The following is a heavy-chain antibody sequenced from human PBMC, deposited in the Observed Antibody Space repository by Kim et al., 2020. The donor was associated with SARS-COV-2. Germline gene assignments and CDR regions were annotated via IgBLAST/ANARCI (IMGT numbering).Heavy chain of an antibody. CDR2: ISYGGSNI. J-gene: IGHJ6*02. Sequence: GGSLRLSCAASGFTFSIYSMHWVRQAPGKGLEWVALISYGGSNIKYADSVKGRFTISRDNSKNTLSLQMNSLRAEDTAVYYCAKDKAYCSGGTCTSYFYGMDGWGQGTTVTVSS. D-gene: IGHD2-15*01. V-gene: IGHV3-30*18. CDR3: AKDKAYCSGGTCTSYFYGMDG. CDR1: GFTFSIYS.